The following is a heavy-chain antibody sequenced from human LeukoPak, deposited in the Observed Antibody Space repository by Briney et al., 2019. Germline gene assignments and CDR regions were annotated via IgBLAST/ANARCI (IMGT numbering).Heavy chain of an antibody. V-gene: IGHV4-61*01. J-gene: IGHJ4*02. CDR1: GGSVSSGSYY. CDR2: IHYNENT. D-gene: IGHD4-23*01. Sequence: SETLSLTCTVSGGSVSSGSYYWSWIRQPPGKGLEWIGYIHYNENTSYNPSLKSRVTISVDTSKNQFSLKLSSVTAADTAVYSRARWTVITHYFDYWGQGSLVTVSS. CDR3: ARWTVITHYFDY.